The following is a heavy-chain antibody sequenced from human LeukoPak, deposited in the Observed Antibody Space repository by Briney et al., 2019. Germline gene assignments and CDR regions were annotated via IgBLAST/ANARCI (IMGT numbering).Heavy chain of an antibody. CDR3: ASFSRGLCSGGSCYSYYYYGMDV. J-gene: IGHJ6*02. CDR2: IYSGGST. Sequence: GGSLRLSCAASGFTVSSNYMSWVRQAPGKGLEWVSVIYSGGSTYYADSVKGRFTISRDNSKNTLYLQMNGLRAEDTAVYYCASFSRGLCSGGSCYSYYYYGMDVWGQGTTVTVSS. D-gene: IGHD2-15*01. CDR1: GFTVSSNY. V-gene: IGHV3-53*01.